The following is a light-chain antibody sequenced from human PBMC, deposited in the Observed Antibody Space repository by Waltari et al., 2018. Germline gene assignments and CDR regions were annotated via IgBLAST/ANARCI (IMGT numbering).Light chain of an antibody. J-gene: IGKJ3*01. CDR2: LGS. Sequence: DIVMTQSPLSLPVTPGEPASTPCRSSQSPLHSNGYNYLDWYLQKPGQSPQLLIYLGSNRASGVPDRFSGSGSGTDFTLKISRVEAEDVGVYYCMQALQTPFTFGPGTKVDIK. CDR1: QSPLHSNGYNY. V-gene: IGKV2-28*01. CDR3: MQALQTPFT.